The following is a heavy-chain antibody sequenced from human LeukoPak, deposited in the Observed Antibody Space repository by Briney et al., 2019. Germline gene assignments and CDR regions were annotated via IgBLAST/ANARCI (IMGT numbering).Heavy chain of an antibody. D-gene: IGHD1-1*01. CDR1: GGSIDSSFYT. CDR3: ARHNFRHYQFDT. J-gene: IGHJ5*02. V-gene: IGHV4-39*01. Sequence: SETLSLTCTVSGGSIDSSFYTWGWIRQPPGKGLEWIGTISYSGITYYKPSLQSRAFISVETSKNHFSLNLSSVTAADTAVYYCARHNFRHYQFDTWGQGTLVTVSS. CDR2: ISYSGIT.